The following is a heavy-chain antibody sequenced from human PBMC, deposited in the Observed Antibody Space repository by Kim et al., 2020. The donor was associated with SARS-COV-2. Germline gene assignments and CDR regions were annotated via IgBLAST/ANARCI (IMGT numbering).Heavy chain of an antibody. CDR2: ISGSGGST. CDR3: AKDRNFGSGSYVFYYFD. CDR1: GFTFNNYG. D-gene: IGHD3-10*01. V-gene: IGHV3-23*01. Sequence: GGSLRLSCAGSGFTFNNYGMNWVRQAPGKGLEWVSGISGSGGSTYYADSVKGRFTISRDNSKNTRYLQMNSLRAEDTAVYYCAKDRNFGSGSYVFYYFD. J-gene: IGHJ4*01.